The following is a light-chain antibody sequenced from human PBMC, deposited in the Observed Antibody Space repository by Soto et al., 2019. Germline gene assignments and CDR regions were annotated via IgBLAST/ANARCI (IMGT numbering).Light chain of an antibody. Sequence: DIQMTQSPSSLSASVGDRVTITCRASQYINTYLNWYQQKPGKAPKLLMYAASTLQSGVPSRFSGSGSGTDFTLPISSLQPEDFATYYCQQSYSAPLTFGGGTKVDI. J-gene: IGKJ4*01. CDR1: QYINTY. CDR3: QQSYSAPLT. CDR2: AAS. V-gene: IGKV1-39*01.